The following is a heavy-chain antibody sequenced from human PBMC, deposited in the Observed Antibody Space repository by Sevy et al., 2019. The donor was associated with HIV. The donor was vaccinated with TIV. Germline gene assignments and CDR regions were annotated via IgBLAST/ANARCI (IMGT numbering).Heavy chain of an antibody. CDR3: AGVRALSFSIFGVVTLGY. V-gene: IGHV1-18*01. J-gene: IGHJ4*02. Sequence: ASVKVSCKASGYTFTSYGISWVRQAPGQGLEWMGWISAYNGNTNYAQKLQGRVTMTTDTSTSTAYIELRSLRSDDTAVYYCAGVRALSFSIFGVVTLGYWGQGTLVTVSS. CDR2: ISAYNGNT. CDR1: GYTFTSYG. D-gene: IGHD3-3*01.